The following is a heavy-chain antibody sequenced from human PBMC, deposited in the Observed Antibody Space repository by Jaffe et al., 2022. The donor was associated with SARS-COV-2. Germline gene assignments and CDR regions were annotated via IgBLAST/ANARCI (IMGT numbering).Heavy chain of an antibody. CDR2: ISGGGTNT. D-gene: IGHD2-15*01. CDR1: GFTFSTYA. J-gene: IGHJ6*02. Sequence: DVQLLESGGGLVQPGGSLRLSCAASGFTFSTYAMSWVRQAPGKGLEWVSGISGGGTNTYYADSAKGRFAISRDNSKNTLYLQMNSLRAEDTAVYYCAKDVSPGWARVAYFYDMDVWGQGTTVTVSS. CDR3: AKDVSPGWARVAYFYDMDV. V-gene: IGHV3-23*01.